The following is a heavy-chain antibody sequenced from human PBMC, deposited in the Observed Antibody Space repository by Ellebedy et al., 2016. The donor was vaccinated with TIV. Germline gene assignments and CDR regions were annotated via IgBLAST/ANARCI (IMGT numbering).Heavy chain of an antibody. CDR3: ARLEAIQLWGLIDY. D-gene: IGHD5-18*01. J-gene: IGHJ4*02. CDR1: GYIFTNYW. V-gene: IGHV5-51*01. CDR2: IYPGDSDT. Sequence: GESLKISCYVSGYIFTNYWIGWVRQMPGKGLEWMGIIYPGDSDTRYSPSFQGQVTISADKSISTAYLQWSSLKASDTAMYYCARLEAIQLWGLIDYWGQGTLVTVSS.